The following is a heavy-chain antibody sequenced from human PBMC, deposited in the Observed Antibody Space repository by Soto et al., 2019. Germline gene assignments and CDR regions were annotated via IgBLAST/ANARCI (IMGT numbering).Heavy chain of an antibody. CDR1: GYTFTSYA. CDR2: INAGNGNT. J-gene: IGHJ6*02. Sequence: QVQLVQSGAEVKKPGASVKVSCKASGYTFTSYAMHWVRQAPGQRLEWMGWINAGNGNTKYSQKFQGRVTITMDTSASTAHMALTSLRSEATALYYCARSYYASWNPTFYYSAMAFWGQGTTVTVSS. V-gene: IGHV1-3*01. D-gene: IGHD3-10*01. CDR3: ARSYYASWNPTFYYSAMAF.